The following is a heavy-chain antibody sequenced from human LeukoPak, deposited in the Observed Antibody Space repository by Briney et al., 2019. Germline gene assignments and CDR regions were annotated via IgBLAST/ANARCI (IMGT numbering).Heavy chain of an antibody. CDR1: GFTFSSYS. D-gene: IGHD3-22*01. V-gene: IGHV3-20*04. Sequence: GGSLRLSCAASGFTFSSYSMNWVRQAPGKGLEWVSGINWNGGSTGYADSVKGRFTISRDNAKNSLYLQMNSLRAEDTALYYCARSGDSSGYYTGSLDYWGQGTLVTVSS. J-gene: IGHJ4*02. CDR2: INWNGGST. CDR3: ARSGDSSGYYTGSLDY.